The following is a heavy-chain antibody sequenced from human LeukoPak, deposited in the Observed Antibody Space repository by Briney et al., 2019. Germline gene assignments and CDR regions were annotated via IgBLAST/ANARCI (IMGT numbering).Heavy chain of an antibody. Sequence: GGSLRLSCAASGFTFSSYWMHWVRQAPGKGLVWVTRIKSDGSTNYADSVKGRFTISRDNAKNTLSLQMNSLRAEDTGVYYCARAPSEIGGYYPEYFRHWGQGTLVTVSS. J-gene: IGHJ1*01. D-gene: IGHD3-22*01. V-gene: IGHV3-74*01. CDR3: ARAPSEIGGYYPEYFRH. CDR1: GFTFSSYW. CDR2: IKSDGST.